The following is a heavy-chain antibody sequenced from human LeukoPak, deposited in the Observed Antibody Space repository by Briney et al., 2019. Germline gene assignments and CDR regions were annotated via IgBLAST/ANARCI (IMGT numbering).Heavy chain of an antibody. J-gene: IGHJ4*02. CDR1: GFTFSSHA. CDR2: ISGSGAGT. D-gene: IGHD2-15*01. CDR3: AKDAANLLYYFDH. Sequence: EGSLRLSCAVSGFTFSSHAMSWVRQAPGMGLEWVSGISGSGAGTYYADSVKGRFTISRDNSKNTLYLQMNSLRAEDTAVYYCAKDAANLLYYFDHWGQGALVTVSS. V-gene: IGHV3-23*01.